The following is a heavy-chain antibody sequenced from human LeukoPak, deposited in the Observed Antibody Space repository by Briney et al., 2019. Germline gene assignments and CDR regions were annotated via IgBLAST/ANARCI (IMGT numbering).Heavy chain of an antibody. J-gene: IGHJ3*02. V-gene: IGHV3-7*01. CDR1: GFIFSSYW. CDR2: IKQDGSEK. Sequence: GGSLRLSCAASGFIFSSYWMSWVRQAPGKGLEWVANIKQDGSEKYYVDSVKGRFTISRDNAKNSLYLQMNRLRAEDTAVYYCARDRAFGGVIGAFDIWGQGTMVTVSS. CDR3: ARDRAFGGVIGAFDI. D-gene: IGHD3-16*01.